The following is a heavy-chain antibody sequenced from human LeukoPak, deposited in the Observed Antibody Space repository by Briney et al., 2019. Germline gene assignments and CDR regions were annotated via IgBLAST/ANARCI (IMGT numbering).Heavy chain of an antibody. CDR1: GGSISSYY. V-gene: IGHV4-4*07. CDR2: IYTSGST. J-gene: IGHJ6*03. Sequence: SETLSLTCTVSGGSISSYYWSWIRQPAGKGLEWIGRIYTSGSTNYNPSLKSRVTMSVDTSKNQFSLKLSSVTAADTAVYYCARDSYTAVVADTHYYYYMDVWGKGTTVTVSS. D-gene: IGHD2-15*01. CDR3: ARDSYTAVVADTHYYYYMDV.